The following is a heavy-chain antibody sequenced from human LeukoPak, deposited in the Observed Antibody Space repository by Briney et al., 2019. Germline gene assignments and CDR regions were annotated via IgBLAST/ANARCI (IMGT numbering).Heavy chain of an antibody. D-gene: IGHD2-2*01. Sequence: ASVQVSCKASGYTFTSYGISWVRQAPGQGLEWMGWISAYNGNTNYAQKLQGRVTMTTDTSTSSAYLELRSLRSDDTAVYYCARDGGYCSSTSCSERNWFDPWGQGTLVTVSS. CDR3: ARDGGYCSSTSCSERNWFDP. J-gene: IGHJ5*02. CDR1: GYTFTSYG. CDR2: ISAYNGNT. V-gene: IGHV1-18*01.